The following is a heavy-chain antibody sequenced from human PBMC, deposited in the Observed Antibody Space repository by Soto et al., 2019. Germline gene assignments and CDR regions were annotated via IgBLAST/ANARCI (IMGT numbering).Heavy chain of an antibody. V-gene: IGHV5-51*01. CDR1: GYSFTSYW. CDR3: ARTAAAGKYYYGVDV. CDR2: IYPGDSDT. Sequence: GESLKISCKGSGYSFTSYWIGWVRQMPGKGLEWMGIIYPGDSDTRYSPSFQGQVAISADKSITTAYLQWSSLKASDTAMYYCARTAAAGKYYYGVDVWGQGTTVTVSS. D-gene: IGHD6-13*01. J-gene: IGHJ6*02.